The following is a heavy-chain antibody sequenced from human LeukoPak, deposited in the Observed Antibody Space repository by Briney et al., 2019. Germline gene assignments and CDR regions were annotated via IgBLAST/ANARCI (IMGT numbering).Heavy chain of an antibody. Sequence: GGSLRLSCVASGFTFSGYYMHWVRQAPGKGLVWVSRLTRDGTTRDYADSVKGRFTISRDNAKNTLYLQMNSLRAEDTAVYFCARGIYGDDSFDIWGQGTMVTVSP. D-gene: IGHD4-17*01. CDR1: GFTFSGYY. CDR3: ARGIYGDDSFDI. V-gene: IGHV3-74*01. J-gene: IGHJ3*02. CDR2: LTRDGTTR.